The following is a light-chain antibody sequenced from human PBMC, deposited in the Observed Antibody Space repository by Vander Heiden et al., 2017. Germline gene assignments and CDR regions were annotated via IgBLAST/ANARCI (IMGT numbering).Light chain of an antibody. V-gene: IGKV3-11*01. CDR1: RGVSSY. CDR2: DAS. CDR3: QARRNGFGLT. J-gene: IGKJ4*01. Sequence: EIVLTKSPATLSLSQGKRATLSCRASRGVSSYLPWYQQKPAQSPRLLIYDASNSATGIPDRFSGSVSGTDFTHPLRSLAPEEFAFYDCQARRNGFGLTFGGGTKVEIK.